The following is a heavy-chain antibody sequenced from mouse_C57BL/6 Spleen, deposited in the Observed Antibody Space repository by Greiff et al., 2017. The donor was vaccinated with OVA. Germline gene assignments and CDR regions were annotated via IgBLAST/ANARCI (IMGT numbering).Heavy chain of an antibody. CDR2: INPNNGGT. Sequence: VQLQQSGPELVKPGASVKMSCKASGYTFTDYNMHWVKQSHGKSLEWIGYINPNNGGTSYNQKFKGKATLTVNKSSSTAYMELRSLTSEDSAVYYCARGGYGIYDYDYWGQGTTLTVSS. CDR1: GYTFTDYN. V-gene: IGHV1-22*01. J-gene: IGHJ2*01. D-gene: IGHD2-4*01. CDR3: ARGGYGIYDYDY.